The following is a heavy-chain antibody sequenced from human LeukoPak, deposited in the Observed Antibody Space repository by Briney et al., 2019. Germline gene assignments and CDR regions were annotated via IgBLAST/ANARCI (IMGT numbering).Heavy chain of an antibody. D-gene: IGHD5-24*01. J-gene: IGHJ3*02. CDR2: INPSDGST. V-gene: IGHV1-46*01. Sequence: ASVKVSCKASGYTFTSYYIHLVRQAPGQGFEWMAIINPSDGSTTNSQKFQGRVTMTRDTSTSTVYMERSGLRSEDTALYYCARIRDGYNEAYDIWGQGTMVTVSS. CDR1: GYTFTSYY. CDR3: ARIRDGYNEAYDI.